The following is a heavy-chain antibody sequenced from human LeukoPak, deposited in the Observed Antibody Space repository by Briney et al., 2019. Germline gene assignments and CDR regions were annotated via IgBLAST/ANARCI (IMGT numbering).Heavy chain of an antibody. J-gene: IGHJ6*03. V-gene: IGHV1-69*13. CDR2: ITPIFGTA. D-gene: IGHD3-22*01. CDR3: ARSSGYYSSLFYMHV. CDR1: GGTFSSYD. Sequence: RASVKVSFKASGGTFSSYDISWVRQAPGQGLEWMGEITPIFGTANYAHKSQGRVTITADESTSTAYMELSSLRYEDTAVYYCARSSGYYSSLFYMHVWGKGTTVTISS.